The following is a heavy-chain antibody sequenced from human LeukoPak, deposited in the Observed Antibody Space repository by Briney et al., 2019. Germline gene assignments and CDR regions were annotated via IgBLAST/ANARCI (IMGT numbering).Heavy chain of an antibody. V-gene: IGHV3-21*01. CDR3: GIDPPPRDVVVRFDY. J-gene: IGHJ4*02. CDR2: ISSSSSYI. D-gene: IGHD2-15*01. CDR1: GFTFSSYE. Sequence: GGSLRLSCAASGFTFSSYEMNWVRQAPGKGLEWVSSISSSSSYIYYADSVKGRFTISRDNAKNSLYLQMNSLRAEDTAVYYFGIDPPPRDVVVRFDYWGQGTLVTVSS.